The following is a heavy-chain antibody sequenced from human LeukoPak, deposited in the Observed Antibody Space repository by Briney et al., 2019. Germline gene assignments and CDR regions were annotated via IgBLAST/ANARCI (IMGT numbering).Heavy chain of an antibody. CDR2: MWYDGSNK. CDR1: GFTFSSYG. V-gene: IGHV3-33*06. Sequence: PGRSLRLSCAASGFTFSSYGMHWVRQAPGKGLEWVAVMWYDGSNKYYADSVKGRFTISRDNSKNTLYLQMNSLRAEDTAVYYCAKDRGSGWNGPDYWGQGTLVTVSS. D-gene: IGHD6-19*01. CDR3: AKDRGSGWNGPDY. J-gene: IGHJ4*02.